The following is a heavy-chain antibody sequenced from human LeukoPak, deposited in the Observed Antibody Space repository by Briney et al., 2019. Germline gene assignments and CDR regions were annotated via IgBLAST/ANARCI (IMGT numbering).Heavy chain of an antibody. CDR1: GFTFSSYA. D-gene: IGHD6-13*01. CDR3: AKDWGYSSSQGYYFDY. V-gene: IGHV3-23*01. J-gene: IGHJ4*02. Sequence: PGGSLRLSCAASGFTFSSYAVSWVRQAPGKGLEWVSSISGSGVATYSADSVKGRFTISRDNSKNTLYLQMNSLRAEDTAVYYCAKDWGYSSSQGYYFDYWGREPWSPSPQ. CDR2: ISGSGVAT.